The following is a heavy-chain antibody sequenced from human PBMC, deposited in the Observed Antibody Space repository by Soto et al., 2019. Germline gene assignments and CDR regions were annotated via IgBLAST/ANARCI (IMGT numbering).Heavy chain of an antibody. D-gene: IGHD4-17*01. V-gene: IGHV4-39*01. CDR3: VSQRTTVPTQAYFDY. CDR1: GCSVTNSSYY. J-gene: IGHJ4*02. CDR2: VYYRGRS. Sequence: SETLSLTCTVSGCSVTNSSYYWGWIRQSQGKGLEWIGSVYYRGRSYSKSSVKSRVTISVDTSKNRFSLSLNSVTASDTAVYFCVSQRTTVPTQAYFDYWGPGALVTVSS.